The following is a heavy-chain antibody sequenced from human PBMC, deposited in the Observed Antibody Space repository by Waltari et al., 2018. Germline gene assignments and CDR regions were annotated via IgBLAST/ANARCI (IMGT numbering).Heavy chain of an antibody. V-gene: IGHV1-69*01. CDR2: IIPIFGTA. D-gene: IGHD3-3*01. CDR1: GGTFSSYA. J-gene: IGHJ3*02. Sequence: QVQLVQSGAEVKKPGSSVKVSCKASGGTFSSYAISWVRQAPGQGLEWMGGIIPIFGTANYAQKFQGRVTITADESTSTAYMELSSLRSEDTAVYYCARDSGFGVFINGWGAAFDIWGQGTMVTVSS. CDR3: ARDSGFGVFINGWGAAFDI.